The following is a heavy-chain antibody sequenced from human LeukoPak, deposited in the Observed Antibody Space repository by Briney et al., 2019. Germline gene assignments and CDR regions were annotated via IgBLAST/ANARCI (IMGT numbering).Heavy chain of an antibody. CDR1: GGSFSGYY. J-gene: IGHJ4*02. Sequence: SETLSLTCAVYGGSFSGYYWSWIRQPPGKGLEWIGEINHSGSTNYNPSLKSRVIMSVDTSKNQFSLKLSSVTAADTAVYYCARAHSSGYNDYWGQGTLVTVSS. D-gene: IGHD3-22*01. CDR3: ARAHSSGYNDY. CDR2: INHSGST. V-gene: IGHV4-34*01.